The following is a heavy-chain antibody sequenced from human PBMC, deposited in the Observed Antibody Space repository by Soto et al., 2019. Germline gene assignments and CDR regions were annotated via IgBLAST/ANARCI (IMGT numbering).Heavy chain of an antibody. V-gene: IGHV3-74*01. D-gene: IGHD4-17*01. CDR3: ARVPHHTYGDFCMDV. Sequence: EVQLVESGGGLVQPGGSLRLSCAASGFTFSSYWMHWVRQAPGKGLVWVSRINSDGSSTSYADSVKGRFTISRDNAKNTLYLQMNRLRAEETAVYYCARVPHHTYGDFCMDVWGQGTTVTVSS. CDR2: INSDGSST. J-gene: IGHJ6*02. CDR1: GFTFSSYW.